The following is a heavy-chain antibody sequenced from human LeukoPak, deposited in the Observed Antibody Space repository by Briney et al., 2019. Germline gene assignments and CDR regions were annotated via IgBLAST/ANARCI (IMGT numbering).Heavy chain of an antibody. CDR3: ARRHVGLVIIKPFDY. CDR2: IISSSSYI. D-gene: IGHD3/OR15-3a*01. J-gene: IGHJ4*02. V-gene: IGHV3-21*01. Sequence: GGCLRLSCAASGFTFSSYSMNWVRPAPGRGLEWVSSIISSSSYIYYADSVKGRFTISRDNAKNSLYLQMNSLRAEDTAVYYCARRHVGLVIIKPFDYWGQGTLVTVSS. CDR1: GFTFSSYS.